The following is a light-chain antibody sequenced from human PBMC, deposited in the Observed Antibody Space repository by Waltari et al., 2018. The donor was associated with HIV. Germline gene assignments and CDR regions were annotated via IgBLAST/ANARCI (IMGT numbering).Light chain of an antibody. CDR2: RGH. J-gene: IGLJ3*02. Sequence: SYVLTQPVSVSVVLGQTARVSCEGNNIGSKNVKWYQQKPGQAPILFIFRGHTRPSGIPERFSGSNSGNTATLTISRAQAGDEADYFCQVWHTNIALFGGGTKLTVL. CDR1: NIGSKN. V-gene: IGLV3-9*01. CDR3: QVWHTNIAL.